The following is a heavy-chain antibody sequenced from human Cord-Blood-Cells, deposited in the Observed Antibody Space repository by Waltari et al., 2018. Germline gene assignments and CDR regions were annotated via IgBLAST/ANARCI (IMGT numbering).Heavy chain of an antibody. CDR2: INHSGST. Sequence: QVQLQQWGAGLLKPSETLSLTCAVYGGSFSGYYWSWIRQPPGKGLEWIGEINHSGSTNYNPSLKSRVTISVDTSKNQFSLKLSSVTAADTAVYYCARRRNGYNDYWGQGTLVTVSS. D-gene: IGHD5-12*01. CDR1: GGSFSGYY. V-gene: IGHV4-34*01. J-gene: IGHJ4*02. CDR3: ARRRNGYNDY.